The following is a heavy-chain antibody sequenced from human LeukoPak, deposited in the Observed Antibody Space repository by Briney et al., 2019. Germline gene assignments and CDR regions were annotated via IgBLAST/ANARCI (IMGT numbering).Heavy chain of an antibody. J-gene: IGHJ4*02. Sequence: GGSLRLSCAGSGFSFSSAWMNWVRQAPGRGLEWVGLIKSNTNGGTTAYAAPVKGRFTISRDDSKNTLYLQMDSLRTEDTGVYYCTTEYWGSNYWGQGTLVTVSS. V-gene: IGHV3-15*07. CDR3: TTEYWGSNY. CDR1: GFSFSSAW. D-gene: IGHD7-27*01. CDR2: IKSNTNGGTT.